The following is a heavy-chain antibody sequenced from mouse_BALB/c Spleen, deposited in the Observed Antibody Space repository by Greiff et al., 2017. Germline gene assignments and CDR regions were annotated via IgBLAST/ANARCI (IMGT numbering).Heavy chain of an antibody. V-gene: IGHV1-14*01. CDR3: ARAYYRYDGYAMDY. CDR2: INPYNDGT. J-gene: IGHJ4*01. Sequence: EVQVVESGPELVKPGASVKMSCKASGYTFTSYVMHWVKQKPGQGLEWIGYINPYNDGTKYNEKFKGKATLTSDKSSSTAYMELSSLTSEDSAVYYCARAYYRYDGYAMDYWGQGTSVTVSS. CDR1: GYTFTSYV. D-gene: IGHD2-14*01.